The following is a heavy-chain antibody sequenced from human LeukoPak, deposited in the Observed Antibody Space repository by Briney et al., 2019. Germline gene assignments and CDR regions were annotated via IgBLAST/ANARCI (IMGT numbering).Heavy chain of an antibody. CDR1: GYSFIDYY. Sequence: ASVKVSCKASGYSFIDYYMHWVRQAPGQGLEWMGWINPKSGGTNYAQKFQDRVTMTTDTSISTAYMELSRLTSDDTAVYYCAPATMTFDYWGQGTLVTVSS. CDR2: INPKSGGT. V-gene: IGHV1-2*02. CDR3: APATMTFDY. J-gene: IGHJ4*02. D-gene: IGHD5-24*01.